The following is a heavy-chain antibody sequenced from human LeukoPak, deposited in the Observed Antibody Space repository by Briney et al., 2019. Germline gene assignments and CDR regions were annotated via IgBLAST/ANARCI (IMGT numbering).Heavy chain of an antibody. J-gene: IGHJ5*02. CDR1: GFTLCSYA. V-gene: IGHV3-23*01. CDR3: AKDSPLAVAGPHYNWFDP. Sequence: SGGAPRLSRAGPGFTLCSYAMSWVRPAPRKGVEWVSAICGSGGSTYYADSVKGRFTISRDNSKNTLYLQMNSLRAEDTAVYYCAKDSPLAVAGPHYNWFDPWGQGTLVTVSS. D-gene: IGHD6-19*01. CDR2: ICGSGGST.